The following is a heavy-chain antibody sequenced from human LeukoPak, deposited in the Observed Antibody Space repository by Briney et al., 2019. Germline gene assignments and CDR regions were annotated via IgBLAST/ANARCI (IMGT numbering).Heavy chain of an antibody. CDR2: ISAYKGKT. CDR1: GYTFTNYG. J-gene: IGHJ4*02. Sequence: VASVTVSCKASGYTFTNYGISWVRQAPGQGLEWMGCISAYKGKTNYVQKLQGRVTMTTDTSTSTGYTELRSLRPDDTAVYYCARDQYESSGTLFGYWGQGALGTVSS. CDR3: ARDQYESSGTLFGY. V-gene: IGHV1-18*01. D-gene: IGHD3-22*01.